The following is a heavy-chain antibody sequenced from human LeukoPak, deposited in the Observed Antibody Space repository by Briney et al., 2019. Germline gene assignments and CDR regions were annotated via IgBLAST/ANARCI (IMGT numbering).Heavy chain of an antibody. D-gene: IGHD1-26*01. Sequence: PGGSLRLSCAASGFTFSTYAMTWVRQAPGKGLEWVSSMSSVGTYIYYADSVRGRFTISRDNAKDSLFLLMNSLRVEDTAVYYCARGRPTGSSRRFIVQWGQGTLVSVSS. CDR1: GFTFSTYA. CDR2: MSSVGTYI. CDR3: ARGRPTGSSRRFIVQ. V-gene: IGHV3-21*06. J-gene: IGHJ4*02.